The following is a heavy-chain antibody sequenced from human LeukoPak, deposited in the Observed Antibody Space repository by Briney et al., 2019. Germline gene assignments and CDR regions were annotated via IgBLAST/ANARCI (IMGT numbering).Heavy chain of an antibody. Sequence: ASVKVSCKASGYTFTGYYMHWVRQAPGQGLEWMGWINPNSGGTNYAQKFQGRVTMTRDTSISTAYMELSRLRSDDTAVYYCAREEFYLVYYDSSYGYWGQGTLVTVSS. J-gene: IGHJ4*02. V-gene: IGHV1-2*02. CDR3: AREEFYLVYYDSSYGY. D-gene: IGHD3-22*01. CDR1: GYTFTGYY. CDR2: INPNSGGT.